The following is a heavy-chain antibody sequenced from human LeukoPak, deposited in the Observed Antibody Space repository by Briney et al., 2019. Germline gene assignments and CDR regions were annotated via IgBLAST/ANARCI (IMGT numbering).Heavy chain of an antibody. V-gene: IGHV3-7*04. CDR3: AKDRDCTSSCCYFDY. CDR2: LKQDGSEK. CDR1: GLTFGSHW. J-gene: IGHJ4*02. Sequence: GGSLRLSCAASGLTFGSHWMTWVRQAPGKGLEWVAHLKQDGSEKYYVDSVRGRFTISRDNAKNSLYLQMNSLRAEDTAVYYCAKDRDCTSSCCYFDYWGQGTLVTVSS. D-gene: IGHD2-2*01.